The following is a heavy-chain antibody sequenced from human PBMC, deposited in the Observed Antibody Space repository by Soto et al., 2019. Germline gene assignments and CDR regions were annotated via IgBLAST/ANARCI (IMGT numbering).Heavy chain of an antibody. CDR3: ARHLIGADYDFWSGYVGMAAFDI. D-gene: IGHD3-3*01. CDR1: GGSISSSSYY. CDR2: IYYSGST. J-gene: IGHJ3*02. V-gene: IGHV4-39*01. Sequence: QLQLQESGPGLVKPSETLSLTCTVSGGSISSSSYYWGWIRQPPGKGLEWIGSIYYSGSTYYNPSLKSRVTISVDTSKKQFSLKLSSVTAADTAVYYCARHLIGADYDFWSGYVGMAAFDIWGQGTMVTVSS.